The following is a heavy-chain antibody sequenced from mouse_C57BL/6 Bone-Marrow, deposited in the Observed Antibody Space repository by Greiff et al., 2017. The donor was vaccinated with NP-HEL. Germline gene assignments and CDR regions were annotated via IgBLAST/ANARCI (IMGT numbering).Heavy chain of an antibody. Sequence: EVQLQQPGPELVKPGASVKISCKASGYTFTDYNMDWVKQSPGKSLEWIGDINPNNGGTIYNQKFKGKATLTVDKSSSTAYMELRSLTSEDTAVYYCAKQKGSSYRWYFDVWGTGTTVTVSS. CDR1: GYTFTDYN. D-gene: IGHD1-1*01. V-gene: IGHV1-18*01. J-gene: IGHJ1*03. CDR2: INPNNGGT. CDR3: AKQKGSSYRWYFDV.